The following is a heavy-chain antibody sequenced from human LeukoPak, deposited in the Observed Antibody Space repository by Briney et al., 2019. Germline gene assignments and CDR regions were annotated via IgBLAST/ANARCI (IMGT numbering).Heavy chain of an antibody. J-gene: IGHJ4*02. CDR2: IKQDGSEK. Sequence: PGGSLRLSCAASGFTFSTYWMSWVRQAPGKGLEWVANIKQDGSEKYYVDSVKGRFAVSRDNAKNSLSLQMNILRVEDTAVYYCARGVSWTFDNWGRGALVTVSS. CDR1: GFTFSTYW. D-gene: IGHD6-13*01. CDR3: ARGVSWTFDN. V-gene: IGHV3-7*04.